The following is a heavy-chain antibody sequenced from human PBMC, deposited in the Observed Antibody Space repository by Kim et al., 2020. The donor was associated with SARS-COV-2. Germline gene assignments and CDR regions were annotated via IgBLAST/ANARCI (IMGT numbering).Heavy chain of an antibody. J-gene: IGHJ3*02. CDR3: TRDRVTIYGVIITEDAFDI. V-gene: IGHV3-21*06. D-gene: IGHD3-3*01. Sequence: KGLFTISRDNAKNSLYLQMKSLRAEDTAVYYCTRDRVTIYGVIITEDAFDIWGQGTMVTVSS.